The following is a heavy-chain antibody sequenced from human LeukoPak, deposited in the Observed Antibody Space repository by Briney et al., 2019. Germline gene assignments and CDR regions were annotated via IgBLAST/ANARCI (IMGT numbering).Heavy chain of an antibody. V-gene: IGHV4-59*01. CDR2: IYYSGST. J-gene: IGHJ4*02. D-gene: IGHD3-16*02. CDR3: ARSDYVWGSYRYIPGGYDY. CDR1: GGSISSYY. Sequence: SETLSLTCTVSGGSISSYYWSWIRQPPGKGLEWIGYIYYSGSTNYNPSLKSRVTISVDTSKNQFSLKLSSVTAADTAVYYCARSDYVWGSYRYIPGGYDYWGQGTLVTVSS.